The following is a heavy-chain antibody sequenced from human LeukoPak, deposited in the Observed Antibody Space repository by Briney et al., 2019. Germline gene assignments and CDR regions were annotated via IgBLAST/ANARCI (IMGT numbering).Heavy chain of an antibody. CDR3: ARDLPVIEGGSGWYPTGY. Sequence: GGSLRLSCTASGFTFSSYSLNWVRQAPGKGLEWVSAISGSGGSTYYADSVKGRFTISRDNSKNTLYLQMNSLRAEDTAVYYCARDLPVIEGGSGWYPTGYWGQGTLVTVSS. CDR1: GFTFSSYS. D-gene: IGHD6-19*01. J-gene: IGHJ4*02. CDR2: ISGSGGST. V-gene: IGHV3-23*01.